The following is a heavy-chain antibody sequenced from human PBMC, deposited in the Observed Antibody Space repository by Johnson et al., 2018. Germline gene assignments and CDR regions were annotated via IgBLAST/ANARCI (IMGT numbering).Heavy chain of an antibody. V-gene: IGHV1-69*01. D-gene: IGHD6-19*01. CDR3: ARDGANGYSGGWYDGAFDI. CDR2: IIPIFGTA. J-gene: IGHJ3*02. Sequence: QVQLVESGAEVKKPGSSVKVSCKASGGTFSSYAISWVRQAPGQGLEWMGGIIPIFGTANYAQKFQGRVTITADESTSTAYMGLSSLGSEDTAVYYCARDGANGYSGGWYDGAFDIWGQGTMVTVSS. CDR1: GGTFSSYA.